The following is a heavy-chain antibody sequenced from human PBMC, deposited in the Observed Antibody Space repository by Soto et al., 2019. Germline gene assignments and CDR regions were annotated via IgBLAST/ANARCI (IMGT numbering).Heavy chain of an antibody. CDR3: ARAPYYYDSSGYWPDYYYYGMDV. CDR2: IYTSGST. D-gene: IGHD3-22*01. V-gene: IGHV4-4*07. CDR1: GGSISSYY. J-gene: IGHJ6*02. Sequence: SETLSLTCTVSGGSISSYYWSWIRQPAGKGLVWIGRIYTSGSTNYNPSLKSRVTMSVDTSKNQFSLKLSSVTAADTAVYYCARAPYYYDSSGYWPDYYYYGMDVWGQGTTVTVSS.